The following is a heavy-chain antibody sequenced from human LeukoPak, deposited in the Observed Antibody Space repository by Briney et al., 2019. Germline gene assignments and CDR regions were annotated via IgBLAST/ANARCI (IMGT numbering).Heavy chain of an antibody. CDR3: ARLTYGSNSLYFDY. CDR2: IYYSGST. Sequence: SETLSLTCTVSGGSISSYYWSWIRQPPGKGLEWIGYIYYSGSTNYNPSLKSRVTISVDTSKNQFSPKLSSVTAADTAVYYCARLTYGSNSLYFDYWGQGTLVTVSS. D-gene: IGHD4-23*01. CDR1: GGSISSYY. V-gene: IGHV4-59*08. J-gene: IGHJ4*02.